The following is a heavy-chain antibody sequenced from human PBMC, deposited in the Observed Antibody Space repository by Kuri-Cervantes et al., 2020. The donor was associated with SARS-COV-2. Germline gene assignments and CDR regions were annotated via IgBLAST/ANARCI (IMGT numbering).Heavy chain of an antibody. CDR1: GGSCSGYY. CDR3: ARVKGWNDRHYYYYYGMDV. D-gene: IGHD1-1*01. V-gene: IGHV4-34*01. CDR2: INHSGST. J-gene: IGHJ6*02. Sequence: SETLSLTCAVYGGSCSGYYWSWIRQPPGKGLEWIGEINHSGSTNYNPSLKSRVTISVDTSKNQFSLKLSSVTAADTAVYYCARVKGWNDRHYYYYYGMDVWGQGTTVTVSS.